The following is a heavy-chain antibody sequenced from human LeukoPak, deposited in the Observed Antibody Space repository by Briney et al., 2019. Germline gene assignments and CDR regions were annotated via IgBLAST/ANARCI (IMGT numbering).Heavy chain of an antibody. V-gene: IGHV3-30*18. CDR3: AKGYDRGDY. CDR2: ISHDGSNK. CDR1: GFTFSSYG. J-gene: IGHJ4*02. Sequence: PGGSLRLSCAASGFTFSSYGMHWVRRAPGKGLEWVAVISHDGSNKYYADSVKGRFTISRDNSKNTLYLQMNSLRAEDTAVYYCAKGYDRGDYWGQGTLVTVSS. D-gene: IGHD3-22*01.